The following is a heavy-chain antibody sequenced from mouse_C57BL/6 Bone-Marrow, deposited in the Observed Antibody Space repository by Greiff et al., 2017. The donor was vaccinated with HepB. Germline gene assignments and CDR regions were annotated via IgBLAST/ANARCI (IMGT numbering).Heavy chain of an antibody. J-gene: IGHJ3*01. CDR1: GYTFTSYG. CDR3: ARSNYYYGSRDY. CDR2: IYPRSGNT. Sequence: LVESGAELARPGASVKLSCKASGYTFTSYGISWVKQRTGQGLEWIGEIYPRSGNTYYNEKFKGKATLTADKSSSTAYMELRSLTSEDSAVYFCARSNYYYGSRDYWGQGTLVTVSA. D-gene: IGHD1-1*01. V-gene: IGHV1-81*01.